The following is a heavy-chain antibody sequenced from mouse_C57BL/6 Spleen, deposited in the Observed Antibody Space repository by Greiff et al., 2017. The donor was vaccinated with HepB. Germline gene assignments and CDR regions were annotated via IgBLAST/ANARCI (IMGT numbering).Heavy chain of an antibody. CDR3: ARKGPYAMDY. J-gene: IGHJ4*01. Sequence: VQLKESGGGLVQPGGSLKLSCAASGFTFSDYGMAWVRQAPRKGPEWVAFISNLAYSIYYADTVTGRFTISRENAKNTLYLEMSSLRSEDTAMYYCARKGPYAMDYWGQGTSVTVSS. CDR2: ISNLAYSI. V-gene: IGHV5-15*01. CDR1: GFTFSDYG.